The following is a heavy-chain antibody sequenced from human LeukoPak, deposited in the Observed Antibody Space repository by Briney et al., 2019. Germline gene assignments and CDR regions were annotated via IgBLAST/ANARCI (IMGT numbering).Heavy chain of an antibody. CDR3: ARGYSSGQWFDAFDI. V-gene: IGHV4-34*01. J-gene: IGHJ3*02. Sequence: SETLSLTCAVYGGSFSGYYWSWIRQPPGKGLEWIGEINHSGSTNYNPSLKSRVTISVDTSKNQFSLKLSSVTAADTAVYYCARGYSSGQWFDAFDIWGQGTMVTVSS. CDR1: GGSFSGYY. CDR2: INHSGST. D-gene: IGHD6-19*01.